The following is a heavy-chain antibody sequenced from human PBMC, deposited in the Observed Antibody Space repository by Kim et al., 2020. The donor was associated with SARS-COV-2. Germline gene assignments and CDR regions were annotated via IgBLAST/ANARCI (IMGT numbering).Heavy chain of an antibody. CDR1: GFTLSSYS. Sequence: GGSLRLSCAASGFTLSSYSMNWVRQAPGKGLEWVSSISSSSSYIYYADSVKGRFTISRDNAKNSLYLQMNSLRAEDTAVYYCARATEILWFGESRPAYGMDVWGQGTTVTVSS. CDR2: ISSSSSYI. D-gene: IGHD3-10*01. J-gene: IGHJ6*02. V-gene: IGHV3-21*01. CDR3: ARATEILWFGESRPAYGMDV.